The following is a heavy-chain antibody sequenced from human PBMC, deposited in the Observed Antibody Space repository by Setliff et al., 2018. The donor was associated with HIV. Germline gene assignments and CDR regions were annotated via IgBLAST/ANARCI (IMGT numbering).Heavy chain of an antibody. J-gene: IGHJ5*02. Sequence: ASVKVSCKAPGLDFTDSVMQWVRLAGGQRLEWIGWIILDSGHTDYAQRFQGRVTITNDMSTSTGYMELSSLISEDTAMYYCAIRPSGYASGQFAAWGQGTLVTVSS. CDR3: AIRPSGYASGQFAA. CDR1: GLDFTDSV. D-gene: IGHD5-12*01. V-gene: IGHV1-58*02. CDR2: IILDSGHT.